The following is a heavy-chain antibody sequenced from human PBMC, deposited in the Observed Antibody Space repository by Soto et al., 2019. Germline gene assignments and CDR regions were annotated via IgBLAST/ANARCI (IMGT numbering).Heavy chain of an antibody. CDR2: ISGSGDFT. J-gene: IGHJ4*02. Sequence: PGGSLRLSCATSGFIFGSYAMNWVRQAPGKGLEWVSVISGSGDFTDYTDSVKGRFTISRDNSGQTLYLQMNSLRPEDTAVYYCAKKGGSSAYYSPMDYWGQGALVTVSS. V-gene: IGHV3-23*01. CDR3: AKKGGSSAYYSPMDY. D-gene: IGHD3-22*01. CDR1: GFIFGSYA.